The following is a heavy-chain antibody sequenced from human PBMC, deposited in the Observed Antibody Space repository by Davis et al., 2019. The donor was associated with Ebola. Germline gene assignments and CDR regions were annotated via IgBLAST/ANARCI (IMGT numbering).Heavy chain of an antibody. V-gene: IGHV4-30-4*07. D-gene: IGHD3-22*01. CDR2: IYYTGST. CDR1: DASITSDGYS. CDR3: ARGYYYESSGYHFDY. Sequence: SETLSLTCAVSDASITSDGYSWSWIRQPPGKGLEWIGYIYYTGSTYYNPSLKSRIIISVDMLNNQFSLKLSSVTAADTAVYYCARGYYYESSGYHFDYWGQGALVTVSS. J-gene: IGHJ4*02.